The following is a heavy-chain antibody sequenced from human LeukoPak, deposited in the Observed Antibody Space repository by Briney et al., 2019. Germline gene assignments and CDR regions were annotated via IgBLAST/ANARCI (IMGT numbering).Heavy chain of an antibody. V-gene: IGHV3-21*01. CDR2: ISSSSSYI. J-gene: IGHJ4*02. Sequence: PGGSLRLSCAASGLTFSSYSMNWFRQAPGKGLGWVSSISSSSSYIYYADSVKGRFTISRDNAKNSLYLQMNSLRAEDTAVYYCARDPGGDYVGYWGQGTLVTVSS. CDR3: ARDPGGDYVGY. D-gene: IGHD4-17*01. CDR1: GLTFSSYS.